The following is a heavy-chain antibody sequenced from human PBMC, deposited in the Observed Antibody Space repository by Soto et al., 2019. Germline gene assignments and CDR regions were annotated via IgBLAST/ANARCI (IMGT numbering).Heavy chain of an antibody. CDR1: GYTFTSYY. CDR3: ARDLLDSSTPGYGMDV. CDR2: INPSGGST. D-gene: IGHD6-13*01. J-gene: IGHJ6*02. Sequence: ASVKVSCKASGYTFTSYYMHWVRLAPGQGLEWMGIINPSGGSTSYAQKFQGRVTMTRDTSTSTVYMELSSLRSEDTAVYYCARDLLDSSTPGYGMDVWGQGTTVTVSS. V-gene: IGHV1-46*01.